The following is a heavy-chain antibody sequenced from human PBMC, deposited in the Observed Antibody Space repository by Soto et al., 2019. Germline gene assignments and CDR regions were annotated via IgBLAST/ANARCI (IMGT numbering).Heavy chain of an antibody. D-gene: IGHD3-10*01. CDR1: GFIFSNYA. Sequence: EVQLLESGGGLVQPGGSLRLSCTASGFIFSNYAMTWVRQVPGKGLEWVSDIRSNGGSTTYADSVKGRFTISRDNPKNTLYLQMNSLRVEDTAVYYCAKAGYGSGSYYTLSFDHRGQGTLVTVSS. CDR2: IRSNGGST. V-gene: IGHV3-23*01. CDR3: AKAGYGSGSYYTLSFDH. J-gene: IGHJ4*02.